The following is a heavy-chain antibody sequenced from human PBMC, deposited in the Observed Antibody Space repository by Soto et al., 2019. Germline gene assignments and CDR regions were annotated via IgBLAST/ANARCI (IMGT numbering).Heavy chain of an antibody. CDR1: GYTFSYYG. J-gene: IGHJ4*02. D-gene: IGHD2-21*01. V-gene: IGHV1-18*01. CDR2: ISANSGDT. Sequence: QVQLVQSGAEVKEPGASVRVSCKASGYTFSYYGFSWVRQAPGQGLEWVAWISANSGDTNSAQKFQGRVTLTTDTSTSTAYMDLRSLTSDDTAIYYFARDFRDSCGGPSWIYFDVWGQGTVVTVSS. CDR3: ARDFRDSCGGPSWIYFDV.